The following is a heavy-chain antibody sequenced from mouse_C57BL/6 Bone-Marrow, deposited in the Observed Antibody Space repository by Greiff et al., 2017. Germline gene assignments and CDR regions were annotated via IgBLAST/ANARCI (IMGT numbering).Heavy chain of an antibody. CDR1: GYTFTSYG. J-gene: IGHJ4*01. V-gene: IGHV1-81*01. Sequence: VMLVESGAELARPGASVKLSCKASGYTFTSYGISWVKQRTGQGLEWIGEIYPRSGNTYYNEKFKGKATLTADKSSSTAYMELRSLTSEDSAVYFCARWTLYYAMDYWGQGTSVTVSS. CDR2: IYPRSGNT. CDR3: ARWTLYYAMDY.